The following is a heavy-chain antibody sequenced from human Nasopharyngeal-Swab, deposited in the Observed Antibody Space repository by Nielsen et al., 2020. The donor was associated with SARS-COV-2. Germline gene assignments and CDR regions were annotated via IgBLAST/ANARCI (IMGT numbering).Heavy chain of an antibody. V-gene: IGHV3-30*18. CDR3: TKILRSEYLHDAFDI. D-gene: IGHD3-3*01. J-gene: IGHJ3*02. CDR1: GFTFSNYA. CDR2: ISNDGSNK. Sequence: GESLKISCAASGFTFSNYAMHWVRQAPGKGLEWVAVISNDGSNKFYGDSVKGQITISRDNSKNTLYLEMNSLRTDDTAVYYCTKILRSEYLHDAFDIWGQGTMVTVSS.